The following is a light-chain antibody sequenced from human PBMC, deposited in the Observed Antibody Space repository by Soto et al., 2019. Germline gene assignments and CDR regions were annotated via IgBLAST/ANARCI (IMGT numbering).Light chain of an antibody. CDR3: QQANSFPLT. Sequence: DVQMTQSPSSLSACVGDRVTITFQASQDISNYFNWYQQKPGKAPKLLIYDASNLETGVPSRFSGSGSATDFTLTISSLQPEDFATYYCQQANSFPLTFGGGTKVDI. V-gene: IGKV1-33*01. CDR2: DAS. CDR1: QDISNY. J-gene: IGKJ4*01.